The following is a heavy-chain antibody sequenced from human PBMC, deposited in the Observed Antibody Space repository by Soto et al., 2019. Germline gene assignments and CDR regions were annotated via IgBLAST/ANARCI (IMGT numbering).Heavy chain of an antibody. Sequence: GGSLRLSCAASGFTFSSYAKSWVRQAPGKGLEWVSAISGSGGSTYYADSVKGRFTISRDNSKNTLYLQMNSLRAEDTAVYYCAKAERPLTYYYGSGSYRTFDPWGQGTLVTVYS. CDR1: GFTFSSYA. CDR3: AKAERPLTYYYGSGSYRTFDP. CDR2: ISGSGGST. D-gene: IGHD3-10*01. J-gene: IGHJ5*02. V-gene: IGHV3-23*01.